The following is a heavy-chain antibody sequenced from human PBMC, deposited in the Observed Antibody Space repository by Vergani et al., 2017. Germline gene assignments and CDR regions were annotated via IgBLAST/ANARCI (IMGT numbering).Heavy chain of an antibody. CDR3: ARGTGGYYYYMDV. V-gene: IGHV3-30*03. CDR1: GFPFRSYV. D-gene: IGHD3/OR15-3a*01. J-gene: IGHJ6*03. Sequence: QVQLVESGGGWFHLGRSWGLSCPASGFPFRSYVITWSRPPPGKGLGWVSVISYVGSNKYYADSVKGRCTISRDNSKNPLYLQMNSLGAEDTAVYYCARGTGGYYYYMDVWGKGTTVTVSS. CDR2: ISYVGSNK.